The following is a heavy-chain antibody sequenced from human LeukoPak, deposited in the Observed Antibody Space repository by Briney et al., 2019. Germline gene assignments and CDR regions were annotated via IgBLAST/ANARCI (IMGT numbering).Heavy chain of an antibody. V-gene: IGHV4-34*01. J-gene: IGHJ6*03. CDR2: INHSGST. CDR1: GGSFSGYY. Sequence: SETLSLTCAVYGGSFSGYYWSWIRQPPGKGLEWIGEINHSGSTNYNPSLKSRVTISVDTSKNQFSLKLSPVTAADPAVYYCARADYSSTWSHDYYYMDVWGKGTTVTVSS. CDR3: ARADYSSTWSHDYYYMDV. D-gene: IGHD6-13*01.